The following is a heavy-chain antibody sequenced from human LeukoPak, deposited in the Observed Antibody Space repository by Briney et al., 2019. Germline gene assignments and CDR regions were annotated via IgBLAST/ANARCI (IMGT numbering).Heavy chain of an antibody. CDR3: ARGGAVAGYGMDV. Sequence: SETLSLTCTVSGGSVSSGRYYWSWIRQPPGKGLEWIRYIYYSGGTNNNPSLKSRVTISVDTSKNQFSLKLSSVTAADTAVYYCARGGAVAGYGMDVWGQGTTVTVSS. J-gene: IGHJ6*02. D-gene: IGHD6-19*01. V-gene: IGHV4-61*01. CDR1: GGSVSSGRYY. CDR2: IYYSGGT.